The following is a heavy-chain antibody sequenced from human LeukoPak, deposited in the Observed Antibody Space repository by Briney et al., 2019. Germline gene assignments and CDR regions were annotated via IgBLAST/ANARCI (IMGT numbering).Heavy chain of an antibody. J-gene: IGHJ4*02. V-gene: IGHV3-23*01. CDR3: AKDGEWFGELLY. CDR2: ISGSGGST. Sequence: GGSLRLSCAASGFTFSSYAMRWVRQAPGKGLEWVSAISGSGGSTYYADSVKGRFTISRDNSKNTLYLQMNSLRAEDTAVYYCAKDGEWFGELLYWGQGTLVTVSS. D-gene: IGHD3-10*01. CDR1: GFTFSSYA.